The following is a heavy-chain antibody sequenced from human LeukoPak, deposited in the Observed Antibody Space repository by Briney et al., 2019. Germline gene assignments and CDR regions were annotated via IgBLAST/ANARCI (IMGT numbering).Heavy chain of an antibody. CDR1: GFTFSSYS. CDR3: ARVNPHWDDAFDI. J-gene: IGHJ3*02. D-gene: IGHD7-27*01. Sequence: GGSLRLSCAASGFTFSSYSMNWVRQAPGKGLEWVSYISSSSSTIYYADSVKGRFTISRDNAKNSLYLQMNSLRAEDTAVYYCARVNPHWDDAFDIWGQGTMVTVSS. CDR2: ISSSSSTI. V-gene: IGHV3-48*01.